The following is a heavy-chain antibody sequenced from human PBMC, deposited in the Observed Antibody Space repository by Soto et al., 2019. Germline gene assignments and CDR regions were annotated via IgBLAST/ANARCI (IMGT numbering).Heavy chain of an antibody. D-gene: IGHD3-10*01. CDR2: IIPLFGTP. CDR3: ARDRDDYGSGNYYNRIDF. Sequence: QVQLVQSGAGVRKPGSSVKASCKASGGTFSPYAIIWFRQAPGQGLEGLGGIIPLFGTPNYAQRFQGRVTITADESTSTAYMELSRLRSEDTAVYYCARDRDDYGSGNYYNRIDFWGQGTLVTVSS. CDR1: GGTFSPYA. V-gene: IGHV1-69*01. J-gene: IGHJ4*02.